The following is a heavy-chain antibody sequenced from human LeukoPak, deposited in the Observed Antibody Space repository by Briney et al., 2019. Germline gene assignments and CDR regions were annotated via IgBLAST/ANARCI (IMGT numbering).Heavy chain of an antibody. CDR1: GFTFSSYA. V-gene: IGHV3-23*01. D-gene: IGHD3-9*01. CDR3: AKSHVTTATGTGRYFDY. Sequence: GGSLRLSRAASGFTFSSYAMSWVRQAPGKGLEWVSAISGSGGSTYYADSVKGRFTISRDNSKNTLYLQMNSLRAEDTAVYYCAKSHVTTATGTGRYFDYWGQGTLVTVSS. J-gene: IGHJ4*02. CDR2: ISGSGGST.